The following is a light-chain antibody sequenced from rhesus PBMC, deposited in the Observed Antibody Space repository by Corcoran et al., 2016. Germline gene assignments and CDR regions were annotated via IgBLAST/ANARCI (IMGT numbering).Light chain of an antibody. CDR1: QSLLYSSNNKNY. CDR2: WAS. Sequence: DIVMTQSPDSLAVSLGERVTINCKSSQSLLYSSNNKNYLAWYQQKPGQAPKLLISWASTRESGVPNRCSGSGSGTDFTLSISGLQAEDVAVYYCQQYYSSPLTFGGGTKVEIK. CDR3: QQYYSSPLT. J-gene: IGKJ4*01. V-gene: IGKV4-1*01.